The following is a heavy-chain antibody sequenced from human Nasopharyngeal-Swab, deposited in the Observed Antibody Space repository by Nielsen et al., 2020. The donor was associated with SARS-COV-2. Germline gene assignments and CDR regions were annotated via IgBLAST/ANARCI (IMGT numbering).Heavy chain of an antibody. CDR2: IRSKAYGGTT. J-gene: IGHJ6*02. V-gene: IGHV3-49*03. CDR1: GFTFGDYA. CDR3: TRGGPMDV. Sequence: GESLKISCTASGFTFGDYAISWFRQAPGKGLEWVGFIRSKAYGGTTEYAASVKGRFTISRDDSKSIAYLQMNSLKTEDTAVYYCTRGGPMDVWGQGTTVTVSS.